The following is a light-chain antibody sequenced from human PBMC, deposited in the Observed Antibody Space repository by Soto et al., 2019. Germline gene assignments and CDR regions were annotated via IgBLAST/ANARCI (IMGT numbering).Light chain of an antibody. CDR1: ISNIGHNY. Sequence: QSVLTQPPSVSGTPGQRGTISCSGSISNIGHNYVYWFQQLPGTAPKVLSNRNNQRPSGVPDRFYESKSGTAACLSISGLRSEAEPDYYFAEWDDTVRSYVFGTGTKLTVL. CDR2: RNN. J-gene: IGLJ1*01. V-gene: IGLV1-47*01. CDR3: AEWDDTVRSYV.